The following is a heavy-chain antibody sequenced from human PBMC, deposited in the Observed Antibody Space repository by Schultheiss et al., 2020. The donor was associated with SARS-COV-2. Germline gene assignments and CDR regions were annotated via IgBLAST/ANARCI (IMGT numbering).Heavy chain of an antibody. Sequence: GESLKISCAASGFTFSSYGMHWVRQAPGKGLEWVEVIWYDGSNKYYADSVKNRFTVSRYNSKYTLYLQMNSRRAEDTAVYYCARETYYYDTSGYYPYYFDCWGQGALVTVSS. V-gene: IGHV3-33*01. D-gene: IGHD3-22*01. J-gene: IGHJ4*02. CDR1: GFTFSSYG. CDR2: IWYDGSNK. CDR3: ARETYYYDTSGYYPYYFDC.